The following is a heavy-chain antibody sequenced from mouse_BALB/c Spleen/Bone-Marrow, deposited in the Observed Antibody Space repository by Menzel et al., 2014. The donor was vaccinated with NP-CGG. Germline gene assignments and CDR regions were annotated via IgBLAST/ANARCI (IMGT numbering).Heavy chain of an antibody. Sequence: DVQLVESGGGLVQPGGSLKLSCAASGFDFSRYWMSWVRQAPGEGLEWIGEINPDSRTINYSPSLKDKFIISRDNAKNTLCLRLNKVRSEDTALYYCARPDYYGYLNYWGQGTTLTVSS. V-gene: IGHV4-1*02. CDR2: INPDSRTI. D-gene: IGHD1-1*01. J-gene: IGHJ2*01. CDR3: ARPDYYGYLNY. CDR1: GFDFSRYW.